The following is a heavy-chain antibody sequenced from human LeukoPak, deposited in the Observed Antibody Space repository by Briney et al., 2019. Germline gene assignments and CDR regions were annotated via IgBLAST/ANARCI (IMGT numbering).Heavy chain of an antibody. CDR3: AKDGEVRCSGGSCSSSPPYYFDY. Sequence: GGSLRLSCAASGFTFSSYAMSWVRQAPGKGLEWVSAISGSGGSTYYADSVKGRFTISRDNSKNTLYLQMNSLRAEDTAVYYCAKDGEVRCSGGSCSSSPPYYFDYWGQGTLVTVSS. CDR1: GFTFSSYA. V-gene: IGHV3-23*01. CDR2: ISGSGGST. D-gene: IGHD2-15*01. J-gene: IGHJ4*02.